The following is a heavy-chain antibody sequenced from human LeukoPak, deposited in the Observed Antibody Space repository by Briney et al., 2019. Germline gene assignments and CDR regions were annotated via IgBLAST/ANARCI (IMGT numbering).Heavy chain of an antibody. CDR3: ARVPPLYCSGGSCAPFFDY. V-gene: IGHV1-18*01. D-gene: IGHD2-15*01. CDR2: ISAYNGNT. J-gene: IGHJ4*02. Sequence: ASVKVSCKASGYTFTIYDISWVRQATGQGLEWMGWISAYNGNTNYAQKLQGRVTMTTDTSTSTAYMELRSLRSDDTAVYYCARVPPLYCSGGSCAPFFDYWGQGTLVTVSS. CDR1: GYTFTIYD.